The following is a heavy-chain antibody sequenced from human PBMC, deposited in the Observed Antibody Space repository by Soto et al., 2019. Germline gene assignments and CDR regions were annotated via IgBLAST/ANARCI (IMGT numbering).Heavy chain of an antibody. CDR3: ARSPAYGDYANLDT. CDR1: GDSVSKYY. V-gene: IGHV4-4*07. CDR2: IHSTRSP. J-gene: IGHJ5*02. Sequence: PSETLSLTCTVSGDSVSKYYWNWIRQPAGKGLEWIGRIHSTRSPNYNPSLKSRVTMSVDTSKNQFSLKLNPTSVTAADTAVYYCARSPAYGDYANLDTWGQGTLVTVSS. D-gene: IGHD4-17*01.